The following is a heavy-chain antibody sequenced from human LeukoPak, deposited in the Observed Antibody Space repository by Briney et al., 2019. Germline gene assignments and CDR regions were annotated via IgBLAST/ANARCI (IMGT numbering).Heavy chain of an antibody. CDR1: GFTFSSYA. CDR2: ISYDGSNK. V-gene: IGHV3-30*14. J-gene: IGHJ4*02. Sequence: PGRSLRLSCAASGFTFSSYAMHWVRQAPGKGLEWVAVISYDGSNKYYADSVKGRFTISRENAKNSLYLQMNNLRAEDTAVYYCARQVTPHGNFDYWGQGTLVTVSS. D-gene: IGHD1-26*01. CDR3: ARQVTPHGNFDY.